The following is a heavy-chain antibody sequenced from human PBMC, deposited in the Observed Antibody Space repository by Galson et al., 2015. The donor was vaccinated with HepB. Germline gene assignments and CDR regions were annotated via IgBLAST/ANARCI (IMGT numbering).Heavy chain of an antibody. V-gene: IGHV3-7*01. J-gene: IGHJ5*02. CDR1: GLNFSTYW. D-gene: IGHD3-22*01. CDR2: INQDGSEK. CDR3: ARKLFYYDTSGAGWLDP. Sequence: SLRLSCAASGLNFSTYWMTWVRQAPGKGPEWVANINQDGSEKYYVDSVKGRFTVSRDNAKNSLYLQMSSLGAEDTALYHCARKLFYYDTSGAGWLDPWGQGTLVTVSS.